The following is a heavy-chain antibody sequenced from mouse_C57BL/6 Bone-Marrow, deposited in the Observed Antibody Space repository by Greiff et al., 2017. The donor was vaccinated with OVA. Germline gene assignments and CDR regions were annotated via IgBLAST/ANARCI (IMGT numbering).Heavy chain of an antibody. CDR3: TRTFTTPYYFDY. J-gene: IGHJ2*01. CDR2: ISSGGDYI. CDR1: GFTFSSYA. V-gene: IGHV5-9-1*02. Sequence: EVQGVESGEGLVKPGGSLKLSCAASGFTFSSYAMSWVRQTPEKRLEWVAYISSGGDYIYYADTVQGRFPISRDNARNTLYLQMSSLKSEDTAMYYCTRTFTTPYYFDYWGQGTTLTVSS. D-gene: IGHD1-1*01.